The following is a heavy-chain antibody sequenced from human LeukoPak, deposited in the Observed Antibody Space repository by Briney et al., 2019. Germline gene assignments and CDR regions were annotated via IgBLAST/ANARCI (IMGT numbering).Heavy chain of an antibody. Sequence: GGSLRLSCAASGFTFSSFSMNWVRQAPGKGLEWVSVLYSSGNTYYADSVKGRFTISRDNSKNTLYLQMNSLRAGDTAVYYCAAYGSGIPYGMDVWGQGTTVTVSS. CDR2: LYSSGNT. CDR1: GFTFSSFS. CDR3: AAYGSGIPYGMDV. V-gene: IGHV3-53*01. J-gene: IGHJ6*02. D-gene: IGHD3-10*01.